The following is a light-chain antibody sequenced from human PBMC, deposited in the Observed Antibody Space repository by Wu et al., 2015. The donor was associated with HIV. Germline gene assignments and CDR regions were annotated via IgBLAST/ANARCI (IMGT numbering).Light chain of an antibody. CDR1: QSVSGY. J-gene: IGKJ2*01. Sequence: EIVLTQSPATLSLSPGERATLSCRASQSVSGYLAWYQQKPGQAPRLIIYAASTRATGIPDRFSGSGSGTDFTLTISRLEPEDFAVFYCQQYGTSPSTFGQGTMLELK. V-gene: IGKV3-20*01. CDR2: AAS. CDR3: QQYGTSPST.